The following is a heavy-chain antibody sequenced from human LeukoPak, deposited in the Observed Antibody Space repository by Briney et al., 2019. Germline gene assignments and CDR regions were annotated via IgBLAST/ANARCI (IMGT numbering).Heavy chain of an antibody. J-gene: IGHJ4*02. CDR2: IYYSGST. CDR1: GGSISSGGYY. CDR3: ARDPRTAYCGGDCSPD. Sequence: PSQTLSLTCTVSGGSISSGGYYWSWIRQHPGKGLEWIGYIYYSGSTYYNPSLKSRVTISVDTSKNQFSLKLSSVTAADTAVYYCARDPRTAYCGGDCSPDWGQGTLATVSS. D-gene: IGHD2-21*02. V-gene: IGHV4-31*03.